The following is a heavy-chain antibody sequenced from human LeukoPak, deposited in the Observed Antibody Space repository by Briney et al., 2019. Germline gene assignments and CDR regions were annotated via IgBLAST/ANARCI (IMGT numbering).Heavy chain of an antibody. J-gene: IGHJ4*02. CDR1: GGSINSGSYY. V-gene: IGHV4-61*02. Sequence: SETLSLTCTVSGGSINSGSYYWSWIRQPARKGLEWIGRIYTSGSTNYNPSLKSRVTISVDTSKNQFSLKLSSVTAADTAVYYCARLYGSGYFDYWGQGTLVTVSS. CDR3: ARLYGSGYFDY. CDR2: IYTSGST. D-gene: IGHD3-10*01.